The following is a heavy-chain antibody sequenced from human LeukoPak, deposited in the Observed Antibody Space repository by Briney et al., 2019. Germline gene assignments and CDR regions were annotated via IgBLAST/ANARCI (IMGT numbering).Heavy chain of an antibody. CDR1: GYSFTSYW. V-gene: IGHV5-51*01. Sequence: GESLKISCKGSGYSFTSYWIGWVRQMPGKGLEWMGIIYPGDSDTRYSPSFQGQVTISADKSISTAYVQWSSLKASDTAIYYCARQVGNAYYAAYFDYWGHGTLVTVSS. D-gene: IGHD3-16*01. J-gene: IGHJ4*01. CDR2: IYPGDSDT. CDR3: ARQVGNAYYAAYFDY.